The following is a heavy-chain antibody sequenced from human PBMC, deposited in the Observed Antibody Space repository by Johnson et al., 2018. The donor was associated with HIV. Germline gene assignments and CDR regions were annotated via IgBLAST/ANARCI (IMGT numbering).Heavy chain of an antibody. V-gene: IGHV3-11*01. CDR2: ISSSGSTI. J-gene: IGHJ3*02. D-gene: IGHD1-1*01. Sequence: QVQVVESGGGLVKPGGSLRLSCAASGFTFSDYYMSWIRQAPGKGLEWVSYISSSGSTIYYADSVKGRFTISRDNSKNTLYLQMNSLRAEDTALYYCARVALNVGNDAFDIWGQGTMVTVSS. CDR3: ARVALNVGNDAFDI. CDR1: GFTFSDYY.